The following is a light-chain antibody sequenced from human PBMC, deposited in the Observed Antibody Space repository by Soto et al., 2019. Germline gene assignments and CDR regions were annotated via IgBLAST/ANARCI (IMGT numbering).Light chain of an antibody. CDR2: EGT. CDR3: CSYAGSRTVV. Sequence: QSVLTQPASVSGSPGQSITISCTGTSSDVASYNLVSWYQQHPGKAPKLMIYEGTKRPSGVSNRFSGSKSGNTASLTISGLQAEDEADYYCCSYAGSRTVVFGGGTQLTVL. V-gene: IGLV2-23*01. J-gene: IGLJ2*01. CDR1: SSDVASYNL.